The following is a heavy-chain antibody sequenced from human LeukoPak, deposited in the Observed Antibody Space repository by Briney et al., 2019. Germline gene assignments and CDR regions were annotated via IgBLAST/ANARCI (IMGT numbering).Heavy chain of an antibody. Sequence: PSETLSLTCTVSGGSISSYHCSWIRQPPRKGLEWIGYIHYNGSTNYNPSPKSRITMSVDTSKTEFSLKLTSVPAADTAVFYCVRKGSSGFDYWGQGTLVTVSS. CDR2: IHYNGST. J-gene: IGHJ4*02. CDR1: GGSISSYH. D-gene: IGHD3-10*01. CDR3: VRKGSSGFDY. V-gene: IGHV4-59*08.